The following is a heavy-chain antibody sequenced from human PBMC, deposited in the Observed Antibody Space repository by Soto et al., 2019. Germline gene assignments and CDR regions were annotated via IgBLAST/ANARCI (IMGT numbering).Heavy chain of an antibody. V-gene: IGHV3-30-3*01. Sequence: QVQLVESGGGVVQPGRSLRLSCAASGFTFSSYAMHWVRQAPGKGLEWVAVISYDGSNKYYADSVKGRFTISRDNSKNPLELQMNRLRSEGTAVYYCARDAQSWGERIDYWGQGTLVTVSS. CDR1: GFTFSSYA. D-gene: IGHD1-1*01. CDR3: ARDAQSWGERIDY. J-gene: IGHJ4*02. CDR2: ISYDGSNK.